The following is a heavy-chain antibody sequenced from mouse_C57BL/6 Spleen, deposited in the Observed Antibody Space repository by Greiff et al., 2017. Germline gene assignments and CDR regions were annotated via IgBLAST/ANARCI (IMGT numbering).Heavy chain of an antibody. V-gene: IGHV1-52*01. CDR2: IDPSDSET. CDR3: ARWAQGTGFAY. Sequence: QVQLQQPGAELVRPGSSVKLSSKASGYTFTSYWMHWVKQRPIQGLEWIGNIDPSDSETHYNQKFKDKATLTVDKSSSTAYMQLSSLTSEDSAVYYCARWAQGTGFAYWGQGTLVTVSA. D-gene: IGHD3-2*02. J-gene: IGHJ3*01. CDR1: GYTFTSYW.